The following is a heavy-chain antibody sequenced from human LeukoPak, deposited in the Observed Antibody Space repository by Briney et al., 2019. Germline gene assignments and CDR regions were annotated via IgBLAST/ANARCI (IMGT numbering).Heavy chain of an antibody. CDR2: IGTAGDT. CDR3: ARVQPHPLSVAAAGGFDY. D-gene: IGHD6-13*01. Sequence: GGSLRLSCAASGFTFSSYDMHWVRHATGKGLEWVSAIGTAGDTYYPGSVKGRFTISRENAKNSLYLQMNSLRAGDTAVYYCARVQPHPLSVAAAGGFDYWGQGTLVTVSS. J-gene: IGHJ4*02. V-gene: IGHV3-13*01. CDR1: GFTFSSYD.